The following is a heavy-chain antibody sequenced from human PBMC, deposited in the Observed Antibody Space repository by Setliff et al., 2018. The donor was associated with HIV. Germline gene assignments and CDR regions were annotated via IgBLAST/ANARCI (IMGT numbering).Heavy chain of an antibody. CDR3: ARGMDYYDTSGYYQYYFDY. J-gene: IGHJ4*02. V-gene: IGHV1-2*04. CDR2: INPKSDGT. D-gene: IGHD3-22*01. CDR1: GSSFTDYY. Sequence: GASVKVSCKASGSSFTDYYIHWVRQAPGQGLEWMGWINPKSDGTNYAQKFQGWITMTRDTSISTAYMELSRLRSDDTAVYYCARGMDYYDTSGYYQYYFDYWGQGTLGTVS.